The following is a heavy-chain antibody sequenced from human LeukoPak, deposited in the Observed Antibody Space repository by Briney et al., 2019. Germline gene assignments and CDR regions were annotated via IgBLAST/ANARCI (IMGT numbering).Heavy chain of an antibody. CDR3: AREAYSYGTYYMDV. J-gene: IGHJ6*03. Sequence: GGSLRLSCAASGFTFSSYGMNWVRQAPGKGLEWVSGISGDAGRTYYADSVKGRFTIYRDNSKNTLYLQMNSLRAEDTAVYYCAREAYSYGTYYMDVWGKGTTVTISS. D-gene: IGHD5-18*01. V-gene: IGHV3-23*01. CDR2: ISGDAGRT. CDR1: GFTFSSYG.